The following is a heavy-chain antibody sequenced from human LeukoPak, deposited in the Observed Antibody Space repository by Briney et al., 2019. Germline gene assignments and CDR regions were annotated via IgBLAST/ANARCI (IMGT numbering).Heavy chain of an antibody. CDR3: AKDPTYDILTGFYMDV. J-gene: IGHJ6*03. CDR2: ISGSGAST. CDR1: GFTFSRYA. Sequence: TGGSLRLSCAASGFTFSRYAMSWVRQAPGKGLEWVSGISGSGASTYYADSVKGRFTISRDNSKNTLYLQMNSLRAEDTALYYCAKDPTYDILTGFYMDVWGKGTTVTISS. D-gene: IGHD3-9*01. V-gene: IGHV3-23*01.